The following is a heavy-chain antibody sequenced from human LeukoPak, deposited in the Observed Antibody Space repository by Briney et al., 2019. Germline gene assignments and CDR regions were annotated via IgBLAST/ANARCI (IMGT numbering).Heavy chain of an antibody. J-gene: IGHJ5*02. Sequence: ASVKVSCKASGYTFTSYYMHWVRQAPGQGLEWMGIINPSGGSTSYAQKFQGRVTMTRDMSTSTVYMELSSLRSEDTAVYYCARRLRVPYDSSGCSTWGQGTLVTVSS. CDR1: GYTFTSYY. V-gene: IGHV1-46*01. CDR3: ARRLRVPYDSSGCST. D-gene: IGHD3-22*01. CDR2: INPSGGST.